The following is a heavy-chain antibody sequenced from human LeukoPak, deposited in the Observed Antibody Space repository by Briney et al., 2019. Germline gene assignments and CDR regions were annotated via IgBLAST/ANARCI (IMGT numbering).Heavy chain of an antibody. J-gene: IGHJ4*02. CDR2: IIPILGIA. CDR3: ARGNGDPLPFDY. V-gene: IGHV1-69*04. CDR1: GGTFSSYA. Sequence: ASVKVSCKASGGTFSSYAISWVRQAPGQGLEWMGRIIPILGIANYAQKLQGRVTITADKSTSTAYMELSSLRSEDTAVYYCARGNGDPLPFDYWGQGTLVTVSS. D-gene: IGHD4-17*01.